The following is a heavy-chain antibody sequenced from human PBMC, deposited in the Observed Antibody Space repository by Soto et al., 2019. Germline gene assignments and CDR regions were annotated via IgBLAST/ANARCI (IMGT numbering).Heavy chain of an antibody. D-gene: IGHD6-25*01. CDR3: ARHGGSSAWDFHFDY. Sequence: PSETLSLTCTVSGASISSYYWSWIRQPPGKGLEWIGSIYYYGSANYNPSLKSRVTISVDTSKNQFSLKLSSVTAADTALYYCARHGGSSAWDFHFDYWGQGTLVTVSS. V-gene: IGHV4-59*08. CDR1: GASISSYY. J-gene: IGHJ4*02. CDR2: IYYYGSA.